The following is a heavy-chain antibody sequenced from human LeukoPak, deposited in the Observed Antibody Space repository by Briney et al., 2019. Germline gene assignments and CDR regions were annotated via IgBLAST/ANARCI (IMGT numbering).Heavy chain of an antibody. J-gene: IGHJ4*02. CDR3: ARDQGSGWSDY. V-gene: IGHV3-74*01. CDR2: VNPDGGVT. CDR1: GFTFSNYW. D-gene: IGHD6-19*01. Sequence: GGSLRLSCVASGFTFSNYWMHWGRQAPGKGLVWVSRVNPDGGVTNYADSVKGRFTISRDNAKNTLYLQMNSLRAEDTAEYYCARDQGSGWSDYWGQGTLVTVSS.